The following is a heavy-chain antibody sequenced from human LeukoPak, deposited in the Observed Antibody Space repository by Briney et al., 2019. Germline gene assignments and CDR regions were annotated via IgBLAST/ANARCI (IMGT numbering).Heavy chain of an antibody. V-gene: IGHV1-18*01. CDR3: ARDDYGAGSHYWFDP. D-gene: IGHD3-10*01. J-gene: IGHJ5*02. CDR1: GYTFTSYG. CDR2: ISAYNGNT. Sequence: GASVKVSCKASGYTFTSYGISWVRQAPGQGLEWMGWISAYNGNTNYAQKFQGRVTMTTDTSTSTAYMDLRSLRSDDTAVYYCARDDYGAGSHYWFDPWGQGTLVTVSS.